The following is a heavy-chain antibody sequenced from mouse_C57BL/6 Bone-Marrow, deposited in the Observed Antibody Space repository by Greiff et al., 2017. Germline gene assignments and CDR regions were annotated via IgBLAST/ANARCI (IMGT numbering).Heavy chain of an antibody. CDR3: ARELRYSFYYFDY. CDR1: GYTFTSYW. Sequence: VQLQQPGAELVRPGSSVKLSCKASGYTFTSYWMHWVKQRPIQGLEWIGNIDPSGSETHYNQKFKDKATLTVDKSSSTAYMQLSSLTSEDSAVXYCARELRYSFYYFDYWGQGTTLTVSS. V-gene: IGHV1-52*01. CDR2: IDPSGSET. J-gene: IGHJ2*01. D-gene: IGHD1-1*01.